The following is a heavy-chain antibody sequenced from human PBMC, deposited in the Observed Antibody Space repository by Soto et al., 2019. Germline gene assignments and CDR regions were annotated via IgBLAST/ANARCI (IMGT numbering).Heavy chain of an antibody. CDR3: ARDLSD. J-gene: IGHJ4*02. Sequence: GGSLRLSCAASGFTFSDHHMDWVRQAPGKGLEWVGRTRNKVNSYTTEYAASVKGRFTISRDDSKNSLYLQMNSLKTEDTAVYYCARDLSDWGQGTLVTVSS. CDR1: GFTFSDHH. CDR2: TRNKVNSYTT. V-gene: IGHV3-72*01.